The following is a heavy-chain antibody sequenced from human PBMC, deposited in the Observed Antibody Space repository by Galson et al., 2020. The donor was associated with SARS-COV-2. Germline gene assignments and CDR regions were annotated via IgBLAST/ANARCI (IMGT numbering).Heavy chain of an antibody. J-gene: IGHJ5*02. V-gene: IGHV4-34*01. CDR3: ARARTYTDFWSGYSHKYFDP. Sequence: SETLSLTCAVYGGSFSGYYWSWIRQPPGKGLEWIGEIHHSGNTNYNPSLKTRVTISVDTSKNQLSLKVTSVTAADTAVYYCARARTYTDFWSGYSHKYFDPWGQGTLVTVSS. CDR2: IHHSGNT. D-gene: IGHD3-3*01. CDR1: GGSFSGYY.